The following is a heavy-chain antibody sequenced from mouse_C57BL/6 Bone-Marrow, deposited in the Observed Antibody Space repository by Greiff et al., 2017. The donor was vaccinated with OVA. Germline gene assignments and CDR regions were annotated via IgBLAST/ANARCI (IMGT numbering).Heavy chain of an antibody. J-gene: IGHJ2*01. CDR3: AREVTTVVAKDY. CDR1: GYTFTSYW. V-gene: IGHV1-64*01. CDR2: IHPNSGST. D-gene: IGHD1-1*01. Sequence: QVQLQQPGAELVKPGASVKLSCKASGYTFTSYWMHWVKQRPGQGLEWIGIIHPNSGSTNYNEKFKSKATLTVDKSSSTAYMQLSSLTSEDSAVYYCAREVTTVVAKDYWGQGTTLTVSS.